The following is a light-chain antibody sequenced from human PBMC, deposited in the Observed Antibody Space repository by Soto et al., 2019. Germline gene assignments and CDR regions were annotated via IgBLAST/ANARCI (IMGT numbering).Light chain of an antibody. CDR2: DVT. CDR3: CSYAGTYIGYV. Sequence: QSVLTQPRSVSGSPGQSVTISCTGTSSDVGGYNYVSWYQQYPGKAPKLMIYDVTKRPSGVPDRFCGSKSGNTASLSISGLQAEDEADYYCCSYAGTYIGYVFGSETKLTVL. V-gene: IGLV2-11*01. J-gene: IGLJ6*01. CDR1: SSDVGGYNY.